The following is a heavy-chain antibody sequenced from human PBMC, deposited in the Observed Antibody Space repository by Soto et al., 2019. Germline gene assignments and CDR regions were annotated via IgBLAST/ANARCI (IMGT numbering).Heavy chain of an antibody. CDR3: ARANSVVYYDSSGGYGMDV. Sequence: GGSLRLSCAASGFTFSDYYMSWIRQAPGKGLEWVSYISSSGSTIYYADSVKGRFTISGDNAKNSLYLQMNSLRAEDTAVYYCARANSVVYYDSSGGYGMDVWGQGTTVTVSS. D-gene: IGHD3-22*01. CDR1: GFTFSDYY. J-gene: IGHJ6*02. V-gene: IGHV3-11*01. CDR2: ISSSGSTI.